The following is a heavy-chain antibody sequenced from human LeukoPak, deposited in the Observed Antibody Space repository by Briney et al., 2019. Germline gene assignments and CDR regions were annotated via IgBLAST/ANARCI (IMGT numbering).Heavy chain of an antibody. Sequence: SVKVSFKASGYTFTGYYMHWVRQAPGQGLEWMGWINPNSGGTNYAQKFQGRVTMTRDTSISTAYMELSRLRSDDTAVYYCASPTLFSTTVTTFWIDPWGKGTLVTVPA. CDR2: INPNSGGT. CDR3: ASPTLFSTTVTTFWIDP. D-gene: IGHD4-17*01. J-gene: IGHJ5*02. CDR1: GYTFTGYY. V-gene: IGHV1-2*02.